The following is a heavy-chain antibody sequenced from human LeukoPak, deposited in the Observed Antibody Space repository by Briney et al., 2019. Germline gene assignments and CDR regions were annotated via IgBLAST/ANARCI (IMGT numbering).Heavy chain of an antibody. Sequence: GGSLRLSCAASGFTFSSYAMSWVRQAPGKGLEYVSAISSNGGSTYYANSVKGRFTISRDNSKNTLYLQMGSLRAEDMAVYYCARGGHDAFDIWGQGTMVTVSS. CDR3: ARGGHDAFDI. CDR2: ISSNGGST. CDR1: GFTFSSYA. J-gene: IGHJ3*02. V-gene: IGHV3-64*01.